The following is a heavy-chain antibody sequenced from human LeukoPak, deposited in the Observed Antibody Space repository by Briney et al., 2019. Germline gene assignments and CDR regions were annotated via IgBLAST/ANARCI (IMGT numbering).Heavy chain of an antibody. CDR3: ARPRYSYGYAEYYFDY. CDR2: ISYGGSNK. V-gene: IGHV3-30*04. Sequence: GGSLRLSCAASGFTFNNYAMHWVRQAPGKGLEWVAVISYGGSNKYYADSVKGRFTISRDNSKNTLYLQMNSLRAEDTAVYYCARPRYSYGYAEYYFDYWGQGTLVTVSS. D-gene: IGHD5-18*01. J-gene: IGHJ4*02. CDR1: GFTFNNYA.